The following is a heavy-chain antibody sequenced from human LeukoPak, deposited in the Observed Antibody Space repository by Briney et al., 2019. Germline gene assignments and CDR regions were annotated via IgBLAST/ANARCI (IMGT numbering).Heavy chain of an antibody. Sequence: PGGSLRLSRAASGFTLRSFVMHWVRQAPGKGVEWVAVIWYDACDRYYADSVKGRFTISRDNSKNTLFLQMNSLRDDDTAVYYCVRGVGVSRFNYFDPWGQGTLVVVSS. D-gene: IGHD5-24*01. J-gene: IGHJ5*02. V-gene: IGHV3-33*01. CDR2: IWYDACDR. CDR3: VRGVGVSRFNYFDP. CDR1: GFTLRSFV.